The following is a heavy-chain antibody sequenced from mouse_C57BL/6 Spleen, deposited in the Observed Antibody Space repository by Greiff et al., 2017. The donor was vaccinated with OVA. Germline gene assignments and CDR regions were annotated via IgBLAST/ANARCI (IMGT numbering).Heavy chain of an antibody. J-gene: IGHJ4*01. Sequence: EVQLVESGPGLVKPSQSLSLTCSVTGYSITSGYYWNWIRQFPGNKLEWMGYISYDGSNNYNPSLKNRISSTRDTSKNQFFLKLNSVTTEDTATYYCAREDSNYAIDYWGQGTSVTVSS. V-gene: IGHV3-6*01. CDR1: GYSITSGYY. CDR3: AREDSNYAIDY. D-gene: IGHD2-5*01. CDR2: ISYDGSN.